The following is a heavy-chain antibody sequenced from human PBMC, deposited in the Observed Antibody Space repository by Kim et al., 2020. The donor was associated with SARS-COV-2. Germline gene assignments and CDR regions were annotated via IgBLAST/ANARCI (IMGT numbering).Heavy chain of an antibody. Sequence: SETLSLTCTVSGGSISSYYWSWIRQPPGKGLEWIGYIYYSGSTNYNPSLKSRVTISVDTSKNQFSLKLSSVTAADTAVYYCAMDSSSWSSAPHAFDIWGQGTMVTVSS. D-gene: IGHD6-13*01. J-gene: IGHJ3*02. V-gene: IGHV4-59*01. CDR3: AMDSSSWSSAPHAFDI. CDR2: IYYSGST. CDR1: GGSISSYY.